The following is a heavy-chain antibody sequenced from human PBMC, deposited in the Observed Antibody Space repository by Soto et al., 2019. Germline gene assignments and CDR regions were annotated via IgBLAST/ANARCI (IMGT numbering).Heavy chain of an antibody. D-gene: IGHD3-10*01. J-gene: IGHJ5*02. Sequence: GGSLRLSCAASGFTFSSYGMHWVRQAPGKGLEWVAVIWYDGSNKYYADSVKGRFTISRDNSKNTLYLQMNSLRAEDTAVYYCASLWGYGSGSYNPRWFDPWGQGTLVTVS. V-gene: IGHV3-33*01. CDR3: ASLWGYGSGSYNPRWFDP. CDR2: IWYDGSNK. CDR1: GFTFSSYG.